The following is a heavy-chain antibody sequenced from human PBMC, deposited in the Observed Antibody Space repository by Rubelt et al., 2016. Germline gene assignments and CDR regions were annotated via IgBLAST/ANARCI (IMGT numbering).Heavy chain of an antibody. CDR2: ISAYNGNP. CDR3: AREPRSHVSDWYPVVRLLDH. D-gene: IGHD6-19*01. J-gene: IGHJ4*02. CDR1: GYTFTSYG. V-gene: IGHV1-18*01. Sequence: QVQLVQSGAEVQKPGASVKVSCKASGYTFTSYGISWVRQAPGQGLAWMGWISAYNGNPNYAQKLQGRVTMTTDTSTSTAYMGLRVLGCGSTAVDYYAREPRSHVSDWYPVVRLLDHRSQGTLVTVSS.